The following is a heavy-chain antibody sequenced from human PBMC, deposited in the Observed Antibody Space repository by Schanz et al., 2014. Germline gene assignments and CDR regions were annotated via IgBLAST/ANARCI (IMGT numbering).Heavy chain of an antibody. CDR2: IIPVLNIA. Sequence: QLQLVQSGAEVKKPGSSVKVSCKLSGGTFSSYTISWMRQAPGQGLEWMGKIIPVLNIATYAQRFQGRVSITADTSTNTDDMELSSLTTEDTAVHYCTRSRGSYDYWGQGTLVTVSS. CDR1: GGTFSSYT. D-gene: IGHD3-10*01. CDR3: TRSRGSYDY. V-gene: IGHV1-69*02. J-gene: IGHJ4*02.